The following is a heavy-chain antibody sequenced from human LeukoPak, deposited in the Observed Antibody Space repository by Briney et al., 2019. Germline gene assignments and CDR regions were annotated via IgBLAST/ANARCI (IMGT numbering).Heavy chain of an antibody. V-gene: IGHV4-30-2*01. D-gene: IGHD3-10*01. CDR1: GGSISSGIYS. J-gene: IGHJ4*02. Sequence: SETLSLTCAVSGGSISSGIYSWNWIRQPPGMGLEWIGYIYHTGHTYYNPSLKSRVTISADRSKNQFSLKLSSVTAADTAVYYCARDSGDYPYYFDSWGQGALVTVSS. CDR3: ARDSGDYPYYFDS. CDR2: IYHTGHT.